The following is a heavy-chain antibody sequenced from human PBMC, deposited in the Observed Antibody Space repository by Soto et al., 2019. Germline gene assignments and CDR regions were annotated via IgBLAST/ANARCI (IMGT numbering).Heavy chain of an antibody. CDR3: AIDHNWNPKKGNFDY. J-gene: IGHJ4*02. D-gene: IGHD1-1*01. Sequence: EVQLLESGGGLVQPGRSLRLSCAASGFTFDDYAMHWVRQAPGKGLEWVSGISWNSGSIGYADSVKGRFTISRDNAKNSLYLQMNRLRAEDTALYYCAIDHNWNPKKGNFDYWGQRTLVTVSS. CDR2: ISWNSGSI. CDR1: GFTFDDYA. V-gene: IGHV3-9*01.